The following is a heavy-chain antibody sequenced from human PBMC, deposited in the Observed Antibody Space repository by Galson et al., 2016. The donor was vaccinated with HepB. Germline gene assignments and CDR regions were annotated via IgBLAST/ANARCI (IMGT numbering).Heavy chain of an antibody. Sequence: SLRLSCAASGFTFSRYSMNWVRQAPGKGLEWISYISAISSTMYYADPVKGRFTISRDNAKNTLSLQMNSLRAEDTAVYYCTKANYRGDCYPYCFDSWGQGTLVTVSS. V-gene: IGHV3-48*01. CDR3: TKANYRGDCYPYCFDS. D-gene: IGHD2-21*02. CDR1: GFTFSRYS. CDR2: ISAISSTM. J-gene: IGHJ4*02.